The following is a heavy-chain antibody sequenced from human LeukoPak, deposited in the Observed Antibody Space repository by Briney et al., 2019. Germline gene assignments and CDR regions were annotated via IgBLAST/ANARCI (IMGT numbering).Heavy chain of an antibody. D-gene: IGHD6-13*01. CDR2: IKSKTDGGTT. Sequence: GGSLRLSCAASGITFNNAWMSWVRQAPGKGLEWVGRIKSKTDGGTTDYAAPVKGRLTISRDDSKNTLYLQMNSLKTEDTAVYYCTTDRLSSGWNPRNDYWGQGTLVTVSS. V-gene: IGHV3-15*01. J-gene: IGHJ4*02. CDR1: GITFNNAW. CDR3: TTDRLSSGWNPRNDY.